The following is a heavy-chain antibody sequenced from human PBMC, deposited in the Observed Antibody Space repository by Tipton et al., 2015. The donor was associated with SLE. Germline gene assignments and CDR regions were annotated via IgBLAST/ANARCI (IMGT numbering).Heavy chain of an antibody. CDR1: GFTFSSYG. V-gene: IGHV3-30*02. CDR3: AKDYQLEYAFDI. J-gene: IGHJ3*02. D-gene: IGHD6-13*01. CDR2: IRYDGSNK. Sequence: SLRLSCAASGFTFSSYGMHWVRQAPGKGLEWVAFIRYDGSNKYYADSVKGRFTISRDNSKNTLYLQMNSLRAEDTAVYYCAKDYQLEYAFDIWGQGTMVTVSS.